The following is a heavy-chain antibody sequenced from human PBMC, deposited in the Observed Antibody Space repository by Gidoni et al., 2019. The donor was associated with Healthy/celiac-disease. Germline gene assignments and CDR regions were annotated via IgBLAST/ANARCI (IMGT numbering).Heavy chain of an antibody. CDR2: IYHSGST. V-gene: IGHV4-38-2*02. D-gene: IGHD5-18*01. J-gene: IGHJ6*02. CDR1: GYSISSGYY. Sequence: QVQLQESGPGLVKPSETLSLTCTVSGYSISSGYYWGWIRQPPGKGLEWIGSIYHSGSTYYNPSLKSRVTIAVDTSKNQFSLKLSSVTAADTAVYYCAREDTAMGYYCGMDVWGQGTTVTVSS. CDR3: AREDTAMGYYCGMDV.